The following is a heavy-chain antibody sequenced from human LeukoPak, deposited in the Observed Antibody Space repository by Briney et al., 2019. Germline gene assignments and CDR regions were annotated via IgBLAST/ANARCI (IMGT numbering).Heavy chain of an antibody. Sequence: GRSLRLSCAASGFTFDDYAMHWVRQAPGKGLEWVSGISWNSGSIGYADSVKGRFTISRDNAKNSLYLQMNSLRAEDTALYYCAKGIGYSSGWYEAYYFDYWGQGTLATVSS. CDR2: ISWNSGSI. D-gene: IGHD6-19*01. CDR3: AKGIGYSSGWYEAYYFDY. V-gene: IGHV3-9*01. CDR1: GFTFDDYA. J-gene: IGHJ4*02.